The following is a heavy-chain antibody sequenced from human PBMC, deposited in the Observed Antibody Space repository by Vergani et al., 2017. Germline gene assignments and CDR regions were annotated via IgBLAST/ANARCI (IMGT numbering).Heavy chain of an antibody. J-gene: IGHJ6*02. D-gene: IGHD3-9*01. CDR3: AKDCYDILTGPYGMDV. CDR2: IWYDGSNK. CDR1: GFTFSSHG. Sequence: QVQLVESEGGVVQPGRSLTLSCVASGFTFSSHGMHWVRQATGKGLEWVSGIWYDGSNKYYADSVKGRFTISRDNSKNTLYLQMNSLRAEDTAVYYCAKDCYDILTGPYGMDVWGQGTTVTVSS. V-gene: IGHV3-33*06.